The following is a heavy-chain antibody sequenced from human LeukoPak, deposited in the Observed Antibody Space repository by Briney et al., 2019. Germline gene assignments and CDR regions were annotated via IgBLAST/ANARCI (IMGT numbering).Heavy chain of an antibody. CDR1: GYTFTSYG. CDR3: AREGGSSGYYYDYYYYGMDV. D-gene: IGHD3-22*01. V-gene: IGHV1-18*01. CDR2: ISAYNGNT. J-gene: IGHJ6*02. Sequence: WASVKVSCKASGYTFTSYGISWVRQAPGQGLEWMGWISAYNGNTNYAQKLQRRVTMTTDTSTSTAYMELRSLRSDDTAVYYCAREGGSSGYYYDYYYYGMDVWGQGTTVTVSS.